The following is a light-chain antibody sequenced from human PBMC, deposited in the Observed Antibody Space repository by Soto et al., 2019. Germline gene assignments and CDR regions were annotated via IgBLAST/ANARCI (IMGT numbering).Light chain of an antibody. CDR2: DAS. CDR3: QQRSNWPHT. CDR1: QSVSNY. V-gene: IGKV3-11*01. J-gene: IGKJ2*01. Sequence: EIVLTQSPATLSLSPGERATLSCRASQSVSNYLAWYQQKPGQAPRLLIYDASNRATGIPARFSGSGSGTGFTLTISSLEPEDFAVYFCQQRSNWPHTFGQGTKLEIK.